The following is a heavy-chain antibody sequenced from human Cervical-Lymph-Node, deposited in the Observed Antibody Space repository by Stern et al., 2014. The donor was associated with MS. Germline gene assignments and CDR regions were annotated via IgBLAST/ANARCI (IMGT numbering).Heavy chain of an antibody. CDR1: GFSLSTSGLG. Sequence: QITLKESGPALVKPTQTLTLTCTFSGFSLSTSGLGVGRIRQHPGEALEWLAYIYWDDQKRYSPSLKSRLTITKDTSKNQVVLTLTNVDPVDTATYYCAHRTAGPFDYWGQGTLVTVSS. CDR3: AHRTAGPFDY. J-gene: IGHJ4*02. CDR2: IYWDDQK. V-gene: IGHV2-5*02.